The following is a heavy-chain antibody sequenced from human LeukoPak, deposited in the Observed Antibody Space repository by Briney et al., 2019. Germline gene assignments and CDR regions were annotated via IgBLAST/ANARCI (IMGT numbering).Heavy chain of an antibody. D-gene: IGHD3/OR15-3a*01. CDR3: ARQTGSGLFILP. Sequence: PSETLSLTCTVSGYSISSGYYWGWIRQPPGKGLEWTGSIYHSGSTYYNPSLKSRVTISVDTSKNQFSLKLSSVTAADTAVYYCARQTGSGLFILPGGQGTLVTVSS. CDR1: GYSISSGYY. J-gene: IGHJ4*02. CDR2: IYHSGST. V-gene: IGHV4-38-2*02.